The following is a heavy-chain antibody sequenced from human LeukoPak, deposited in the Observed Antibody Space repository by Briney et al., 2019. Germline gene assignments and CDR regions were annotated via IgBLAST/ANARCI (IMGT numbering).Heavy chain of an antibody. CDR1: GFTFSHYA. CDR2: ISAGGGST. V-gene: IGHV3-23*01. D-gene: IGHD2-2*01. CDR3: AKDWAVVIPAVWAGLDY. J-gene: IGHJ4*02. Sequence: GGSLRLSCAASGFTFSHYAMTRVRQAPGKGLEWVAGISAGGGSTDYADSVKGRFTISRDKSKNTLYLHMNSLRAEDTAVYYCAKDWAVVIPAVWAGLDYWGQGTLVTVSS.